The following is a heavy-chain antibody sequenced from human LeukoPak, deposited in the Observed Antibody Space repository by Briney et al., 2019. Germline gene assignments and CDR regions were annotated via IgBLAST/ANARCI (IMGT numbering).Heavy chain of an antibody. J-gene: IGHJ4*02. CDR3: ATLVSNAAFDY. CDR2: INPNSGGT. Sequence: ASVKVSCKASGYTFTGYYMHLVRQAPGQGLEWMGRINPNSGGTNYAQKFQGRVTMTRDTSISTAYMELSRLRSDDTAVYYWATLVSNAAFDYWGQGTLVTVSS. D-gene: IGHD6-6*01. V-gene: IGHV1-2*06. CDR1: GYTFTGYY.